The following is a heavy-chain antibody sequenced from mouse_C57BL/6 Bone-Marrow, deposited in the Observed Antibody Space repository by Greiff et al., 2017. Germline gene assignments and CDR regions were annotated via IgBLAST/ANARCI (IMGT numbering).Heavy chain of an antibody. J-gene: IGHJ1*03. CDR3: SFYYYGTPLNWWYFDV. CDR2: IDPENGDT. V-gene: IGHV14-4*01. CDR1: GFNIKDDY. D-gene: IGHD1-1*01. Sequence: EVQLQQSGAELVRPGASVKLSCTASGFNIKDDYMHWVKQRPEQGLEWIGWIDPENGDTEYASKFQGKATITADTSSNTAYLQLSSLTSEDTAVYYCSFYYYGTPLNWWYFDVWGTGTTVTVSS.